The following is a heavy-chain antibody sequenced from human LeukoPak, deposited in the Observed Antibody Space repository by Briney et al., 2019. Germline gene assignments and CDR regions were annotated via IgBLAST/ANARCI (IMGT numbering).Heavy chain of an antibody. D-gene: IGHD3-22*01. J-gene: IGHJ4*02. CDR2: ISYDGSNK. CDR1: GFTFSSYG. Sequence: GGSLRLSCAASGFTFSSYGMHWVRQAPGKGLEWVAVISYDGSNKYYADSVKGRFTIPRDNSKNTLYLQMNSLRAEDTAVYYCAKDFYDSSGHSPLYFDYWGQGTLVTVSS. V-gene: IGHV3-30*18. CDR3: AKDFYDSSGHSPLYFDY.